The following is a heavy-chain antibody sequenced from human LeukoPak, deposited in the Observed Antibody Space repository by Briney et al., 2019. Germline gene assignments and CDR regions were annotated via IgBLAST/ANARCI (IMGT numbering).Heavy chain of an antibody. CDR1: GCIFSSYV. CDR2: VSGSGGRT. D-gene: IGHD2-2*01. V-gene: IGHV3-23*01. Sequence: GGSLRLSCAASGCIFSSYVMSWVGPARGKGVDWVSAVSGSGGRTYYPHCVNGRFTISRDNSKNTLYLQMNSLRAEDTAVYYCANAQDIVLVPAAIWGQGTLVTVSS. J-gene: IGHJ4*02. CDR3: ANAQDIVLVPAAI.